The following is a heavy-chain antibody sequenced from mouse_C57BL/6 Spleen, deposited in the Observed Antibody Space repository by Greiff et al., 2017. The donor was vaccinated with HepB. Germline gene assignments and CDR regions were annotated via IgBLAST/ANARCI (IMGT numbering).Heavy chain of an antibody. CDR2: INPNYGTT. CDR1: GYSFTDYN. J-gene: IGHJ1*03. Sequence: EVKLQESGPELVKPGASVKISCKASGYSFTDYNMNWVKQSNGKSLEWIGVINPNYGTTSYNQKFKGKATLTVDQSSSTAYMQLNSLTSEDSAVYYCARSENYYGSSHWYFDVWGTGTTVTVSS. V-gene: IGHV1-39*01. D-gene: IGHD1-1*01. CDR3: ARSENYYGSSHWYFDV.